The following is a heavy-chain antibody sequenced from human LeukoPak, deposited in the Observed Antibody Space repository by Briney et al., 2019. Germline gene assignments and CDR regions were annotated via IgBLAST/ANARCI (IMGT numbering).Heavy chain of an antibody. CDR3: ARVALYSSSSYWFDP. J-gene: IGHJ5*02. CDR1: GGSISSYY. Sequence: KPSETLSLTCTVSGGSISSYYWSWIRQPPGKGLEWIGYIYYSGSTNYNPSLKSRVTISVDTSKNQFSLKLSPVTAADTAVYYCARVALYSSSSYWFDPWGQGTLVTVSS. V-gene: IGHV4-59*01. CDR2: IYYSGST. D-gene: IGHD6-6*01.